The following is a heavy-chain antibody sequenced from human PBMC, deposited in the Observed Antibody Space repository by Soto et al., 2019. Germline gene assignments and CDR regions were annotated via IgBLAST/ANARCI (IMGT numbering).Heavy chain of an antibody. D-gene: IGHD6-19*01. Sequence: EVQLVESGGDLVPPGGSLRLSCSASGFTFSDYWMNWVRQAPGKGLEWVAIIKQDGSQWYYVDSVKGRFTISRDNAKTSLYLEMNSLRAEDTAIYYCKAGSGWDSDYWGQGALVTVSS. CDR3: KAGSGWDSDY. CDR2: IKQDGSQW. J-gene: IGHJ4*02. V-gene: IGHV3-7*05. CDR1: GFTFSDYW.